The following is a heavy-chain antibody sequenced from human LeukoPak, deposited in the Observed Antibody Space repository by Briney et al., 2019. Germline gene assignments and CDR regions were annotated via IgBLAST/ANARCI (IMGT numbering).Heavy chain of an antibody. J-gene: IGHJ6*02. D-gene: IGHD2-15*01. Sequence: SETLSLTCTVSGGSISSYYWSWIRQPPGKGLEWIGYIYYSGSTNYNPSLKSRVTISVDTSKNQFSLKLSSVTAADTAVYYCARGALLGYCSGGSCYAGYYYGMDVWGQGTTVTVSS. V-gene: IGHV4-59*01. CDR3: ARGALLGYCSGGSCYAGYYYGMDV. CDR1: GGSISSYY. CDR2: IYYSGST.